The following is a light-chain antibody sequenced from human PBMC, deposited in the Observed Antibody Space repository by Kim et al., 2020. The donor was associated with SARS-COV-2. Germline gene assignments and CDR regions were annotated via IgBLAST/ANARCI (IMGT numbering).Light chain of an antibody. CDR3: QQYNNWPRT. CDR1: QSVSSN. V-gene: IGKV3-15*01. J-gene: IGKJ1*01. CDR2: GAS. Sequence: EVVMTQSPATLSVSPGERATLSCRASQSVSSNLVWYQQIPGQAPRLLIYGASTRATGIPARFSGSGSGTDFTLTISSLQSEDFAVYYCQQYNNWPRTFGQGTKVDIK.